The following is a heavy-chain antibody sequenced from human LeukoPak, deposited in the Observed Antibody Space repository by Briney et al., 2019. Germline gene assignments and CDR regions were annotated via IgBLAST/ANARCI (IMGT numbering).Heavy chain of an antibody. CDR3: ARDGVWIQLLKNYYYYYMDV. D-gene: IGHD5-18*01. J-gene: IGHJ6*03. CDR1: GYTFTSYY. V-gene: IGHV1-46*01. CDR2: INPSGGST. Sequence: ASVKASCKASGYTFTSYYMHWVRQAPGQGLEWMGIINPSGGSTSYAQKFQGRVTMTRDTSTSTVYMELSSLRSEDTAVYYCARDGVWIQLLKNYYYYYMDVWGKGTTVTISS.